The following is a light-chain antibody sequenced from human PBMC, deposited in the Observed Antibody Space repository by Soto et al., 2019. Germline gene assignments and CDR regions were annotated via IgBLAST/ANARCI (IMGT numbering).Light chain of an antibody. V-gene: IGKV3-15*01. CDR3: QQYNDWPLT. CDR2: GAS. CDR1: ESVNQN. J-gene: IGKJ4*01. Sequence: EILMTQSPATLSVSPGERATLSCRASESVNQNLAWYQQKPGQAPRLLIYGASARATGIPARFSGSGSRTEFTLTIGSLQSEDFALYYCQQYNDWPLTFGGGTKVEIK.